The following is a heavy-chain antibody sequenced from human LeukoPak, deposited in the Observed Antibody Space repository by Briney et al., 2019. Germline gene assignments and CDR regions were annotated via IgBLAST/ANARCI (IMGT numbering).Heavy chain of an antibody. CDR1: GFTFSSHW. CDR3: ARGGPDYGGLDY. D-gene: IGHD4-23*01. Sequence: GGSLRLSCAASGFTFSSHWMSWVRQAPGKGLEWVANIKQDGSEKYYVDSVKGRFTISRGNAKNSLYLQMNSLRAEDTAVYYCARGGPDYGGLDYWGQGTLVTVSS. J-gene: IGHJ4*02. V-gene: IGHV3-7*01. CDR2: IKQDGSEK.